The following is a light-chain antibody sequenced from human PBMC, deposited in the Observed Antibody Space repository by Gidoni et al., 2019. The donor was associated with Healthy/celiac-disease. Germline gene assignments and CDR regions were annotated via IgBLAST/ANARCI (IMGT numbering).Light chain of an antibody. Sequence: DIVMTQSPDSLAVSLGERATINCKSSQSVLYSPNNKNYLAWYQQKPGQPPKLLIYWASTRESGVPDRFSGSGSGTDFTLTISSLQAEDVAVYYCHHYYSNPIAFGQGTRLEIK. J-gene: IGKJ5*01. CDR3: HHYYSNPIA. CDR2: WAS. CDR1: QSVLYSPNNKNY. V-gene: IGKV4-1*01.